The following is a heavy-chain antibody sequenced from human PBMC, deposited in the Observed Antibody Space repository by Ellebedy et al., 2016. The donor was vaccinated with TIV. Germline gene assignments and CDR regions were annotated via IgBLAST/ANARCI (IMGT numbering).Heavy chain of an antibody. D-gene: IGHD3-16*02. CDR1: GYTFTSYY. V-gene: IGHV1-46*01. J-gene: IGHJ6*02. CDR3: ARDPGHQGLRLGELSLHGYYYYYGMDV. CDR2: INPSGGST. Sequence: ASVKVSCKASGYTFTSYYMHWVRQAPGQGLEWMGIINPSGGSTSYAQKFQGRVTMTRDTSTSTVYMELSSLRSEDTAVYYCARDPGHQGLRLGELSLHGYYYYYGMDVWGQGTTVTVSS.